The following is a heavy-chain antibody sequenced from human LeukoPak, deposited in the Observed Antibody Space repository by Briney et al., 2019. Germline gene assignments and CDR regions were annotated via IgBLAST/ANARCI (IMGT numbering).Heavy chain of an antibody. J-gene: IGHJ6*02. V-gene: IGHV4-34*01. CDR3: ARGASRVPAVLYYYYYGMDV. Sequence: SETLSLTCAVYGGSFSGYYWSWIRQPPGKGLGWIGEINHSGSTNYNPSLKSRVTISVDTSKNQFSLKLSSVTAADTAVYYCARGASRVPAVLYYYYYGMDVWGQGTTVTVSS. D-gene: IGHD2-2*01. CDR2: INHSGST. CDR1: GGSFSGYY.